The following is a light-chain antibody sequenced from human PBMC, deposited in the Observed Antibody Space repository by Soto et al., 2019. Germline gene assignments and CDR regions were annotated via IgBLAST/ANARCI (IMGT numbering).Light chain of an antibody. V-gene: IGKV3-15*01. J-gene: IGKJ5*01. CDR1: QSVSSK. CDR2: GAS. CDR3: QQYNTWPPIT. Sequence: EIVLTQSPATLSVSPGERATLYCRASQSVSSKLAWYQQKPGQAPRLLIYGASTRATGIPARFSGSGSGTEFTLTISSLQSEDFAFYYCQQYNTWPPITFGQGTRLEIK.